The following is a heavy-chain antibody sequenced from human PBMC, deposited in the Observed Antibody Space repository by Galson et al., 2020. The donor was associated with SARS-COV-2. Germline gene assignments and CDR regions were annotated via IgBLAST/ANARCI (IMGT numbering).Heavy chain of an antibody. Sequence: SQTLSLTCAVYGGSFSGYYWSWIRQPPGKGLEWIGEINHSGSTNYNPSLKSRVTISVDTSKNQFSLKLSSVTAADTAVYYCARGHTVTTWMPYIGFDPWGQGTLVTVSS. CDR1: GGSFSGYY. CDR2: INHSGST. V-gene: IGHV4-34*01. CDR3: ARGHTVTTWMPYIGFDP. J-gene: IGHJ5*02. D-gene: IGHD4-17*01.